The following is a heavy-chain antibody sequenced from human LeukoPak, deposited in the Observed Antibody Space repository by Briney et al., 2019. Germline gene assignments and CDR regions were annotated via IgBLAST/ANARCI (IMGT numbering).Heavy chain of an antibody. D-gene: IGHD6-19*01. CDR3: ARDPHSSVDC. CDR1: GFTFSSYS. CDR2: ISSSSSYI. Sequence: GGSLRLSCAASGFTFSSYSMNWVRQAPGKGLEWVSSISSSSSYIYYADSVKGRFTISRDNAKNSLYLQTNSLRAEDTAVYYCARDPHSSVDCCGQGTLVAVSS. V-gene: IGHV3-21*01. J-gene: IGHJ4*02.